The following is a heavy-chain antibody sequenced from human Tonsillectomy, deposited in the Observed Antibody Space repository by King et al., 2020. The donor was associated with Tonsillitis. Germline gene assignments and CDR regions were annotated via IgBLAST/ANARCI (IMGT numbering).Heavy chain of an antibody. CDR3: ARKIVVVPAAIRFYYYYYYMDV. J-gene: IGHJ6*03. CDR2: IIPIFART. CDR1: GGTFSSSA. Sequence: KLVQSGAEVKKPGSSVKVSCKASGGTFSSSAITWVRQAPGQRLEWMGGIIPIFARTNYAQKFQGRVTITADESTSTAYMELSSLRSEDTAVYYCARKIVVVPAAIRFYYYYYYMDVWGKGTTVTVSS. V-gene: IGHV1-69*01. D-gene: IGHD2-2*02.